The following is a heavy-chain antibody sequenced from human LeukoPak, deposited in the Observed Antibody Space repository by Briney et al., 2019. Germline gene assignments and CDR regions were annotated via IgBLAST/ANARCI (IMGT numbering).Heavy chain of an antibody. CDR2: ISGSGGST. V-gene: IGHV3-23*01. CDR1: GFTFSSYA. J-gene: IGHJ4*02. Sequence: PGGSLRLSCAASGFTFSSYAMSWVRQAPGKGLEWVSAISGSGGSTYYADSVKGRFTISRDNSKNTLYLQMNSLRAEDTAVYYCASQGGYDILTGYPQLDYWGQGTLVTVSS. D-gene: IGHD3-9*01. CDR3: ASQGGYDILTGYPQLDY.